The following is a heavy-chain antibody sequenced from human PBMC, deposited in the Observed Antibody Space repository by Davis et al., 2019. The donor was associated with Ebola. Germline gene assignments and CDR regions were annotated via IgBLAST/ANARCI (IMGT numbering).Heavy chain of an antibody. J-gene: IGHJ3*02. CDR1: GGTFSTYA. CDR3: ARDLRWLQSEGDAFDI. V-gene: IGHV1-69*04. CDR2: IIPILGIA. Sequence: SVKVSCKASGGTFSTYAISWVRQAPGQGLEWMGRIIPILGIANYAQKFQGRVTITADKSTTTSHLELSSLRSEDTAVYYCARDLRWLQSEGDAFDIWGQGTMVTVSS. D-gene: IGHD5-24*01.